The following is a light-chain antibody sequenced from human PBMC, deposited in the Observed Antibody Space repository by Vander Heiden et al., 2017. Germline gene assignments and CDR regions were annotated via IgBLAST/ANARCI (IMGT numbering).Light chain of an antibody. CDR2: SNN. CDR3: AAWDDSLSGWV. J-gene: IGLJ3*02. Sequence: QSVLTQPPSASGTPGQRVTISCSGSSSNIGYNYIYWYQQLPGTAPKLLIYSNNQRPSGVPDRFSGSKSGTSGSLAISGLRSEDEADYYCAAWDDSLSGWVFGGGTKLTVL. CDR1: SSNIGYNY. V-gene: IGLV1-47*02.